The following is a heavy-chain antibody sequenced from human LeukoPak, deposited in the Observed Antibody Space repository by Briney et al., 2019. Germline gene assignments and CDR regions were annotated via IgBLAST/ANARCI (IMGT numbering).Heavy chain of an antibody. CDR2: IWYDGSNK. Sequence: GGSLRLSCAASGFTFSSYWMSWVRQAPGKGLEWVAVIWYDGSNKYYANSVKGRFTISRDNSKNTLYLQMNSLRAEDTAVYYCARDLGPAPGISVGGSGFGYWGQGTLVTVSS. J-gene: IGHJ4*02. D-gene: IGHD6-19*01. CDR3: ARDLGPAPGISVGGSGFGY. CDR1: GFTFSSYW. V-gene: IGHV3-33*08.